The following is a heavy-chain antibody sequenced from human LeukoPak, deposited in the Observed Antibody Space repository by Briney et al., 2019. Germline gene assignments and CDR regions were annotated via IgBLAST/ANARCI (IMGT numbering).Heavy chain of an antibody. CDR3: AKDISPFYGSGSYLKAFDI. CDR2: IISDETTT. D-gene: IGHD3-10*01. J-gene: IGHJ3*02. Sequence: GGSLRLSCAASGFTFSTSWMHWVRQAPGKGLVWVSYIISDETTTNYADSVKGRFTISRDNAKNSLYLQMNSLRAEDTALYYCAKDISPFYGSGSYLKAFDIWGQGTMVTVSS. V-gene: IGHV3-74*01. CDR1: GFTFSTSW.